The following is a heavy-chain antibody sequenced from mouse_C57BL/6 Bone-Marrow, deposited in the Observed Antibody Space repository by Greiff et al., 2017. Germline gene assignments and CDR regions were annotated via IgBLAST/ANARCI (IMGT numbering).Heavy chain of an antibody. V-gene: IGHV1-50*01. CDR2: IDPSDSYT. J-gene: IGHJ2*01. CDR1: GYTFTSYW. Sequence: QVQLQQPGAELVKPGASVKLSCKASGYTFTSYWMQWVKQRPGQGLEWIGEIDPSDSYTNYNQKFKGKATLTVDTSSRPAYMQLSSLTSEDSAVXYCARAYHPPYYWGQGTTLTVSS. CDR3: ARAYHPPYY. D-gene: IGHD5-1*01.